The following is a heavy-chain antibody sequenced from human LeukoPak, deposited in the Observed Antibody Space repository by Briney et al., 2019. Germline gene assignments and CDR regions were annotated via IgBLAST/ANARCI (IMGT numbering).Heavy chain of an antibody. J-gene: IGHJ4*02. CDR3: ARAETYSSGWYDPFFDY. Sequence: LETLSLTCTVSTHSISSGYYWGWIRRPPGQGLEWIGSIYHSGSSYYNPSLKSRVTISVDTSKNQFSLKLRSVTAADTAVYHCARAETYSSGWYDPFFDYWGQGTLVTVST. CDR2: IYHSGSS. D-gene: IGHD6-19*01. CDR1: THSISSGYY. V-gene: IGHV4-38-2*02.